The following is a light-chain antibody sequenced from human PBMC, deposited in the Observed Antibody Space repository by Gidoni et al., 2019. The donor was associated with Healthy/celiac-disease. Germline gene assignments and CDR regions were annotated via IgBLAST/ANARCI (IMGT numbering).Light chain of an antibody. V-gene: IGKV1-27*01. CDR3: QKYNSAPWT. Sequence: DIQITQSPYSLSASVGDRFTITCRASQGITNYLAWYQQKPWKVPKLLIYAASSLQSGVPSRFSGSGSGTDFTLTISSLQSEDVATYYCQKYNSAPWTFXQXTKVEIK. CDR2: AAS. CDR1: QGITNY. J-gene: IGKJ1*01.